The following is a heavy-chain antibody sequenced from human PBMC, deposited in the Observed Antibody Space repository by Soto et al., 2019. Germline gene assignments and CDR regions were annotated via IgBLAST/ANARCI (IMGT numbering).Heavy chain of an antibody. D-gene: IGHD5-18*01. J-gene: IGHJ6*02. V-gene: IGHV1-69*13. Sequence: GASVKVSCKASGGTFSSYAISWVRQAPGQGLEWMGGIIPIFGTANYAQKFQGRVTITADESTSTAYMELSSLRSEDTAVYYCARDLRRYSYGRQDYYYYYGMDVWGQGTTVTVSS. CDR2: IIPIFGTA. CDR1: GGTFSSYA. CDR3: ARDLRRYSYGRQDYYYYYGMDV.